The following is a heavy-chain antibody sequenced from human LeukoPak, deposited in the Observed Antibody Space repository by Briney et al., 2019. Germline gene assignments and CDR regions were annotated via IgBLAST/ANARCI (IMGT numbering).Heavy chain of an antibody. Sequence: PGGSLRLSCAASGFTFSSYSMIWVRQAPGKGLEWVSCISSSSSYIYYADSVKGRFTISRDNAKNSLYLQMNSLRAEDTAVYYCARAPTVIPAAMKSEDWFDPWGQGTLVTVSS. D-gene: IGHD2-2*01. J-gene: IGHJ5*02. CDR1: GFTFSSYS. V-gene: IGHV3-21*01. CDR3: ARAPTVIPAAMKSEDWFDP. CDR2: ISSSSSYI.